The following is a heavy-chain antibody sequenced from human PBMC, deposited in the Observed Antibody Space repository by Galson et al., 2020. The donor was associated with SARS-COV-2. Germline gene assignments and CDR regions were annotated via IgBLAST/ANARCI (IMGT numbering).Heavy chain of an antibody. Sequence: GESLKISCAASGFTFSSYWMSWVRQAPGKGLEWVANIKQDGSEKYYVDSVKGRFTISRDNAKNSLYLQMNSLRAEDTAVYYCARDGTAAGTGEGYYYYGMDVWGQGTTVTVSS. CDR3: ARDGTAAGTGEGYYYYGMDV. CDR1: GFTFSSYW. V-gene: IGHV3-7*01. J-gene: IGHJ6*02. CDR2: IKQDGSEK. D-gene: IGHD6-13*01.